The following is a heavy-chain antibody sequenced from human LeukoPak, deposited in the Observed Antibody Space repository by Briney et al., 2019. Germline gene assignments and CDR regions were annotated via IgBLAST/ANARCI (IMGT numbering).Heavy chain of an antibody. V-gene: IGHV1-2*02. CDR3: AIYTSGLPPGATNAFDI. CDR1: GYTFTGYY. CDR2: INPNSGGT. J-gene: IGHJ3*02. D-gene: IGHD1-26*01. Sequence: GASVKVSCKASGYTFTGYYMHWVRQAPGQGLEWMGWINPNSGGTNYAQKFQGRVTMTRDTSISTAYMELSRLRSDDTAVYYCAIYTSGLPPGATNAFDIWGQGTMVTVSS.